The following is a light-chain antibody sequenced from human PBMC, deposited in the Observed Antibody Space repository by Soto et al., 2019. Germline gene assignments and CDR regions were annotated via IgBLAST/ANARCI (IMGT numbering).Light chain of an antibody. V-gene: IGLV2-11*01. CDR3: CSYTSSSTNVV. CDR1: SSDLGGYNY. J-gene: IGLJ2*01. CDR2: DVT. Sequence: QSALTQPRSVSGSPGQSVTISCSGTSSDLGGYNYVSWYQHHPGKAPKLMIYDVTLRPSGVPDRFSGSKSGNTASLTISGLQAEDEADYYCCSYTSSSTNVVFGGGTKLTVL.